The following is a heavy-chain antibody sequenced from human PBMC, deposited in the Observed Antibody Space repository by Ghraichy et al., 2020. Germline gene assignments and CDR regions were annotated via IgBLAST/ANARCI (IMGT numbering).Heavy chain of an antibody. Sequence: GSLRLSCTASGFTFRRYAMNWVRQAPGKGLERVSAISGSGDTTYYADSVKGRFFMSRDNSQNTLHLQMNSLRAEDTAIYYCANDPDFTYYYGDLFDYWGQGALVTVSA. CDR2: ISGSGDTT. CDR3: ANDPDFTYYYGDLFDY. V-gene: IGHV3-23*01. D-gene: IGHD3-10*01. CDR1: GFTFRRYA. J-gene: IGHJ4*02.